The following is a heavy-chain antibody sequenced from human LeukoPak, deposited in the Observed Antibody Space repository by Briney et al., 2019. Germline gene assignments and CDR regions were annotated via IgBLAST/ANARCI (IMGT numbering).Heavy chain of an antibody. D-gene: IGHD3-9*01. CDR1: GHSLTELS. V-gene: IGHV1-24*01. CDR2: FDPEDGET. J-gene: IGHJ4*02. CDR3: ATDPGVLTGYR. Sequence: ASVKVSCKVSGHSLTELSIHWVRQAPEKGLEWMGGFDPEDGETIYAQKFQGRVTMTEDTSREIAYMELSSLRSEDTAVYYCATDPGVLTGYRWGQGTLVTVSS.